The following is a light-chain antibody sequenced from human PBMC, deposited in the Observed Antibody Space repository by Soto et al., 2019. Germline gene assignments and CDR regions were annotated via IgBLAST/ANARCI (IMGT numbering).Light chain of an antibody. V-gene: IGKV3-11*01. CDR3: QQRSNWPRT. CDR2: DAS. J-gene: IGKJ1*01. CDR1: QSVSSY. Sequence: IVLTQSPAALSLSPGERATVSCRPSQSVSSYLAWYQQKPGQAPRLLIYDASNRATGIPARFSGSGSGTDFTLTISSLEPEDFAVYYCQQRSNWPRTFGQGTKV.